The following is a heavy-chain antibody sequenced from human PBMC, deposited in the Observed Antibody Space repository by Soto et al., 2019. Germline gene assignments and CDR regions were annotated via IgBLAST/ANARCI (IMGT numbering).Heavy chain of an antibody. Sequence: GGSLRLSCAASGFTFSDYYMSWIRQAPGKGLEWVSYISSSGSYTNYADSVKGRFTISRDNAKNSLYLQMNSLRAEDTAVYYCARVSAPDYDILTGPADAFDIWGQGTMVTVSS. CDR1: GFTFSDYY. CDR2: ISSSGSYT. D-gene: IGHD3-9*01. J-gene: IGHJ3*02. V-gene: IGHV3-11*05. CDR3: ARVSAPDYDILTGPADAFDI.